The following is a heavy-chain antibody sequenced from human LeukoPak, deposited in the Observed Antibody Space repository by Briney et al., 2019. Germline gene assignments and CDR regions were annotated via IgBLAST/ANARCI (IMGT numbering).Heavy chain of an antibody. V-gene: IGHV3-21*01. CDR2: ISSSSSYI. J-gene: IGHJ4*02. D-gene: IGHD3-22*01. CDR1: GFTFSSYS. CDR3: ARVLRMGYYYDSSGYPFFDY. Sequence: GGSLRLSCAASGFTFSSYSMNWVRQAPGKGLEWVSSISSSSSYIYYADSVKGRFTISRDNAKNSLYLQMNSLRAEDTAVYYCARVLRMGYYYDSSGYPFFDYWGQGTLVTVSS.